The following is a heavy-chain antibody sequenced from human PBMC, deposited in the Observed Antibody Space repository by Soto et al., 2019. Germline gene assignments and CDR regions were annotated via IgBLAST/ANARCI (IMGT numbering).Heavy chain of an antibody. CDR2: INSDGSST. V-gene: IGHV3-74*01. Sequence: HPGGSLRLSCAASGFTFSSYWMHWVRQAPGKGLVWVSRINSDGSSTSYADSVKGRFTISRDNAKNTLYLQMNSLRAEDTAVYYCARERRYYDFWSGYFSYYYYGMDVWGQGTTVTVSS. D-gene: IGHD3-3*01. CDR3: ARERRYYDFWSGYFSYYYYGMDV. CDR1: GFTFSSYW. J-gene: IGHJ6*02.